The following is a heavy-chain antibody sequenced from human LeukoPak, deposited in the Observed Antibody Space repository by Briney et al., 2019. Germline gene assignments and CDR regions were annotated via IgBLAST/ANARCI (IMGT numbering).Heavy chain of an antibody. CDR1: GFTFSSYG. V-gene: IGHV3-30*18. CDR3: AKDSGYYDILTGYYGYYGMDV. J-gene: IGHJ6*02. CDR2: ISYDGSNK. Sequence: AGGSLRLSCAASGFTFSSYGMHWVRQAPGKGLEWVAVISYDGSNKYYADSVKGRFTISRDNSKNTLYLQMNSLRAEDTAVYYCAKDSGYYDILTGYYGYYGMDVWGQGTTVTVSS. D-gene: IGHD3-9*01.